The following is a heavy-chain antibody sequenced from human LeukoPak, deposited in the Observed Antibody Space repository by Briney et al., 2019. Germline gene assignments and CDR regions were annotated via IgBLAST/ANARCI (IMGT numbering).Heavy chain of an antibody. V-gene: IGHV3-7*03. Sequence: GGSLRLSCAASGFTFSSYWMSWVRQAPGKGLEWVANIKQDGSEKYYVDSVKGRFTISRDNAKNSLYLQMNSLRGEDTAVYYCARDGYSGSYYRLYYFFIEVWGKRASVTLSS. CDR3: ARDGYSGSYYRLYYFFIEV. J-gene: IGHJ6*03. D-gene: IGHD1-26*01. CDR1: GFTFSSYW. CDR2: IKQDGSEK.